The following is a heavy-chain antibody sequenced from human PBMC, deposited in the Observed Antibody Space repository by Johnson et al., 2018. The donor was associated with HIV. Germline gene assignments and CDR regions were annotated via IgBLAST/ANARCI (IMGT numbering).Heavy chain of an antibody. CDR1: GFTFSHYG. J-gene: IGHJ3*02. V-gene: IGHV3-33*06. Sequence: VQVVESGGGVVQPGRSLRLSCVASGFTFSHYGMHWVRQAPGKGLEWVALVWYDGGNKYYADSVTGRFTISRDTSKNTLYLQRNSLRAEDTAGYYCAKARAAAGTSDAFDIWGQGTMVTVSS. D-gene: IGHD6-13*01. CDR2: VWYDGGNK. CDR3: AKARAAAGTSDAFDI.